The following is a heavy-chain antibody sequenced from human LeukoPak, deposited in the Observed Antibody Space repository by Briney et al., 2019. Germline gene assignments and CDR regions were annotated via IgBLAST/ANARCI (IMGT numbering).Heavy chain of an antibody. D-gene: IGHD3-10*01. J-gene: IGHJ6*02. CDR3: ARGLWFGELLPWSYGMDV. CDR1: GYTFTSYD. Sequence: ASVKVSCKASGYTFTSYDINWVRQATGQGLEWMGWMNPNSGNTGYAQKFQGRVTMTRNTSISTAYMELSSLRSEDTAVYYCARGLWFGELLPWSYGMDVWGQGTTVTVSS. CDR2: MNPNSGNT. V-gene: IGHV1-8*01.